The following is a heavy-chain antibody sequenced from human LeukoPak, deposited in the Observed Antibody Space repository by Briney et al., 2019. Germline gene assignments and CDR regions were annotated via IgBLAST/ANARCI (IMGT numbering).Heavy chain of an antibody. J-gene: IGHJ5*02. V-gene: IGHV3-7*01. D-gene: IGHD6-13*01. CDR3: GRGGSIAAAGLNRGRNNWFDP. CDR2: IKQDGSEK. CDR1: GCTFISYW. Sequence: GGSLRLSCAASGCTFISYWMTWVRRAAGKGLEWGANIKQDGSEKSYVDYVKGRFTISRDNAKNSLYLQMNSLRAEDTAVYYCGRGGSIAAAGLNRGRNNWFDPWGQGTLVTVSS.